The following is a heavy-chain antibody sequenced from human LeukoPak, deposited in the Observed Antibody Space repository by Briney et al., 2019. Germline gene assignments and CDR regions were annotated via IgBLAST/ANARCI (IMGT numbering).Heavy chain of an antibody. CDR2: INSDGSST. CDR1: GFTFSSYW. D-gene: IGHD6-19*01. V-gene: IGHV3-74*01. Sequence: GGSLRLSCAASGFTFSSYWMHWVRQAPGKGLVWVSRINSDGSSTSYADSVKGRFTISRDNAKNTLYLQMNSLRAEDTAVYYCASRVQYSSGWYTKDMIIWGQGSMVTVSS. J-gene: IGHJ3*02. CDR3: ASRVQYSSGWYTKDMII.